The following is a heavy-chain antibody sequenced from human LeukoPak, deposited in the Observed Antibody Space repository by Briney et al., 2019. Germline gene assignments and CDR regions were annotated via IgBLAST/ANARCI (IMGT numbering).Heavy chain of an antibody. J-gene: IGHJ4*02. D-gene: IGHD3-22*01. CDR1: GGTFSSYA. Sequence: GASVRLSSKASGGTFSSYAISWVRQAPGQGLEWMGRIIPTLGIANYAQKFQGRVTITADKSTSTAYMELSSLRSEDTAVYYCARDVEGLYYDGSGYPSDYWGQGTLVTVSS. CDR2: IIPTLGIA. V-gene: IGHV1-69*04. CDR3: ARDVEGLYYDGSGYPSDY.